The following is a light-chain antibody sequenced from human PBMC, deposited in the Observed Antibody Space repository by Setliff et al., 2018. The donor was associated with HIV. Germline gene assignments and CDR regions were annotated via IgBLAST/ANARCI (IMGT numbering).Light chain of an antibody. V-gene: IGKV3D-20*01. Sequence: EIVLTQSPGTLSLSPGERATLSCRASQSVSSSYLAWYQQKPGLAPRLLIFDALSRATGIPDRFSGSGSGTDFTLTISRLEPEDFAVYYCQQYGSSPITFGGGTKVDIK. CDR2: DAL. CDR3: QQYGSSPIT. J-gene: IGKJ4*01. CDR1: QSVSSSY.